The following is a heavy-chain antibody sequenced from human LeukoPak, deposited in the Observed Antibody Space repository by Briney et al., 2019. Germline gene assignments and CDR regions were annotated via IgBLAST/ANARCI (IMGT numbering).Heavy chain of an antibody. CDR2: IHSGGNT. V-gene: IGHV3-66*02. D-gene: IGHD3-3*01. Sequence: PGGSLRLSCVASGFTVNSNYMSWVRQAPGKGLEWVSVIHSGGNTYYADSVKGRFTISRDNSKNTLYLQMNSLRTEDTAVYYCARLAGRFLEWLSADYWGQGTLVTVSS. CDR1: GFTVNSNY. CDR3: ARLAGRFLEWLSADY. J-gene: IGHJ4*02.